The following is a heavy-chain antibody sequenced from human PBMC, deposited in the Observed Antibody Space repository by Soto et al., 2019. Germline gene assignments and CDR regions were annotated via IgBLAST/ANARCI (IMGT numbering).Heavy chain of an antibody. V-gene: IGHV3-23*01. CDR3: AKVVTLSYYDILTGYYPTLDAFDI. CDR1: GFTFSSYA. D-gene: IGHD3-9*01. J-gene: IGHJ3*02. Sequence: GGSLRLSCAASGFTFSSYAMSWVRQAPGKRLKIVSAISGSGGSTYYADSVKGQFTISRDNSKKTLYLQMNSLRAEDTAVYYCAKVVTLSYYDILTGYYPTLDAFDIWGQGTMVTVSS. CDR2: ISGSGGST.